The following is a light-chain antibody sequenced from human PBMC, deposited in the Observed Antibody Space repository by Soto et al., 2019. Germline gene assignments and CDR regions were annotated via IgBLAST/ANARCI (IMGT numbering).Light chain of an antibody. CDR1: QSISNL. J-gene: IGKJ4*01. CDR3: QQYNSYSPLT. V-gene: IGKV1-5*03. CDR2: KAS. Sequence: DIQMTQSPSALSASVGDRVTITCRARQSISNLLAWYQQKPGKAPKLLIYKASTLESGVPSRFSGSGSGTEFTLTISSLQPDDFATYYCQQYNSYSPLTFGGGTKVDTK.